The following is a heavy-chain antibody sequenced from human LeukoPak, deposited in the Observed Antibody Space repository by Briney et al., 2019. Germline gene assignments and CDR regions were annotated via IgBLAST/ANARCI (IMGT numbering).Heavy chain of an antibody. J-gene: IGHJ4*02. V-gene: IGHV1-46*01. CDR1: GYTFTSYY. Sequence: ASVKVSPKPSGYTFTSYYMHWVRQPPAQGPQPMGIINPSGGSTSYAQKFQGRVTMTRDTSTSTVYMELSSLRSEDTAVYYCARDIRLGELSLAYWGQGTLVTVSS. CDR2: INPSGGST. D-gene: IGHD3-16*02. CDR3: ARDIRLGELSLAY.